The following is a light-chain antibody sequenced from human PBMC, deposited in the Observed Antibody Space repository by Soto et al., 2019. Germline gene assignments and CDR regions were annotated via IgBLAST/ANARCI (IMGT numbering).Light chain of an antibody. CDR1: SSDVGGYNY. J-gene: IGLJ2*01. CDR2: DVS. Sequence: QSVLTQPASVSGSPGQSITISCTGTSSDVGGYNYVSWYQQHPGKAPKLMIYDVSNWPSGVSNRFSGSKSGNTASLTISGLQAEDEADYYCSSYTSSSTLGGVVFGGGTKVTVL. V-gene: IGLV2-14*01. CDR3: SSYTSSSTLGGVV.